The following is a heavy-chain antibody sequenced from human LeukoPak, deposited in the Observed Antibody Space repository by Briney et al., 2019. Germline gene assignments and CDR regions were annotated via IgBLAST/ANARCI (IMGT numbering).Heavy chain of an antibody. Sequence: GASVQDSCKASGGTFSSSAISWVRQAPGQGPEWLGWMNAKSGHTGYAQNLEGRVTMTRDTSTNTAYMELRGLRSEDTAVYFCARTRPNDYSNGDYWGQGTLVTVSS. D-gene: IGHD4-11*01. J-gene: IGHJ4*02. CDR1: GGTFSSSA. V-gene: IGHV1-8*02. CDR2: MNAKSGHT. CDR3: ARTRPNDYSNGDY.